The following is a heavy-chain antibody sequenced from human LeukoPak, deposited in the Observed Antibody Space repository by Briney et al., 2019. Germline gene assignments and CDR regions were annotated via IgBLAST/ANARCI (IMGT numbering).Heavy chain of an antibody. CDR3: ARHVLRYFDWSLYYFDY. D-gene: IGHD3-9*01. J-gene: IGHJ4*02. CDR2: IYYSGST. CDR1: GGSFSGYY. V-gene: IGHV4-39*01. Sequence: PSETLSLTCAVYGGSFSGYYWGWIRQPPGKGLEWIGSIYYSGSTYYNPSLKSRVTISVDTSKNQFSLKLSSVTAADTAVYYCARHVLRYFDWSLYYFDYWGQGTLVTVSS.